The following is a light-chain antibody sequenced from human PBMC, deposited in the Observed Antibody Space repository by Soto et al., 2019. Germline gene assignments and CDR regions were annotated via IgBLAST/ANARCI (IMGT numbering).Light chain of an antibody. J-gene: IGLJ1*01. CDR3: SSYATSRTYV. Sequence: QSVLTQPASVSGSPGQSITISCAGTSLDVGDSNYVSWYQQHPGISPKLIIFDVSDRPSGVSNRFSGSKSGNTASLTISGLQAEDEADYYCSSYATSRTYVFGTGTKLTVL. V-gene: IGLV2-14*03. CDR1: SLDVGDSNY. CDR2: DVS.